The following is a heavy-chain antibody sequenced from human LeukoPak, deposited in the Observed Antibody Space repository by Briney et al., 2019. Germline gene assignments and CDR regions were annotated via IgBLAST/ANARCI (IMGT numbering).Heavy chain of an antibody. Sequence: ASVKVSCKASGYTFTGYYMHWVRQAPGQGLEWMGWINPNSGGTNYAQKFQGRVTMTRDTSISTAYMELSRLRSDDTAVYYCARSGGRGYYGSGSYYPLYLYDYWGQGTLVTVSS. J-gene: IGHJ4*02. D-gene: IGHD3-10*01. CDR1: GYTFTGYY. CDR3: ARSGGRGYYGSGSYYPLYLYDY. CDR2: INPNSGGT. V-gene: IGHV1-2*02.